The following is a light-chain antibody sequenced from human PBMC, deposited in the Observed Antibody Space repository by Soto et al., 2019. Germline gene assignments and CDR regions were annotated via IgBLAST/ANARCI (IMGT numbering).Light chain of an antibody. CDR2: GAS. Sequence: EIVLTQSPATLSLSPGKIATLSCRASQSVSNFLAWYQQKPGQAPRLLIYGASTRAIGVPARFSGSGSGTEFTLTISSLQSEDFAVYYCQQYNDRPRTFGQGTKVDI. J-gene: IGKJ1*01. V-gene: IGKV3-15*01. CDR1: QSVSNF. CDR3: QQYNDRPRT.